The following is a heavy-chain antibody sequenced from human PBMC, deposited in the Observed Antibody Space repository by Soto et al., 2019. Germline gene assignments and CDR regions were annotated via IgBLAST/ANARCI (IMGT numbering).Heavy chain of an antibody. J-gene: IGHJ4*02. D-gene: IGHD2-15*01. Sequence: SETLSLTCTVSGGSISSYYWSWIRQPPGKGLEWIGYIYYSGSTNYNPSLKSRVTISVDTSKNQFSLKLSSVTAADTAVYYCARRHGGHLYYWGQGTLVTVSS. CDR2: IYYSGST. CDR1: GGSISSYY. V-gene: IGHV4-59*08. CDR3: ARRHGGHLYY.